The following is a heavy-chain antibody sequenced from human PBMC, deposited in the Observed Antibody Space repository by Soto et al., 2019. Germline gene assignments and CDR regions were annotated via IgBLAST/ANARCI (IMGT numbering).Heavy chain of an antibody. Sequence: SGTLSLTCAVYGGSFSGYYWSWIRQPPGKGLEWIGEINHSGSTNYNPSLKSRVTISVDTSKNQFSLKLSSVTPADTAVYYCARGRGPGGNWFDPWGPGTLVTVS. V-gene: IGHV4-34*01. J-gene: IGHJ5*02. D-gene: IGHD3-16*01. CDR1: GGSFSGYY. CDR3: ARGRGPGGNWFDP. CDR2: INHSGST.